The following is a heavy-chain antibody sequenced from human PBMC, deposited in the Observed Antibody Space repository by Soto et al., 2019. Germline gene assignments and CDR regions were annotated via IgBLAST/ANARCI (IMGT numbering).Heavy chain of an antibody. CDR3: ARDSYFYRNYYDYYGMDV. V-gene: IGHV6-1*01. J-gene: IGHJ6*02. CDR2: TYYRSKWYN. Sequence: SQTLSLTCAISGDSVSSNSAAWNWIRQSPSRGLEWLGRTYYRSKWYNDYAVSVKSRITINPDTSKNQFSLQLNSVTPEDTAVYYFARDSYFYRNYYDYYGMDVWGQRTTVTVSS. CDR1: GDSVSSNSAA. D-gene: IGHD2-21*01.